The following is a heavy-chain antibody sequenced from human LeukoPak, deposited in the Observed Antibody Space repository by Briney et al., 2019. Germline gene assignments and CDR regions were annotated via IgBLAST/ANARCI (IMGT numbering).Heavy chain of an antibody. D-gene: IGHD4-11*01. CDR1: GFTFSDYY. J-gene: IGHJ4*02. V-gene: IGHV3-11*04. CDR2: ISSSSRTI. CDR3: ARDDYSNYPDY. Sequence: GGSLRLSCAASGFTFSDYYVNWVRQAPGKGLEWVSYISSSSRTIYYADSVKGRFTISRDNAKNSLYLQMNSLRAEDTAVYYCARDDYSNYPDYWGQGTLVTVSS.